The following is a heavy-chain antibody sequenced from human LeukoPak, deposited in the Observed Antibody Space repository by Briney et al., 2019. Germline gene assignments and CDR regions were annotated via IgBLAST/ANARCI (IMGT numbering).Heavy chain of an antibody. CDR2: INPNSGGT. CDR3: ARDRAVTTAYYYYGMDV. V-gene: IGHV1-2*02. J-gene: IGHJ6*02. Sequence: ASVKVSCKASGYTFTGYYMHWVRQAPGQGLEWMGWINPNSGGTNYAQKFQGRVTMTRDTSISTAYMELSRLRSDDTAVYYCARDRAVTTAYYYYGMDVWGQGTTVTVSS. D-gene: IGHD4-17*01. CDR1: GYTFTGYY.